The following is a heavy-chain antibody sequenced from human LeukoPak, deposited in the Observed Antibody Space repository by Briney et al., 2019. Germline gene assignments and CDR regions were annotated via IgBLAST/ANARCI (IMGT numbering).Heavy chain of an antibody. V-gene: IGHV4-61*01. D-gene: IGHD3-10*01. CDR3: AKWGISMVRGVIKGYYYGMDV. CDR2: VYYSGTA. J-gene: IGHJ6*02. CDR1: GGSVSSGSYY. Sequence: SETLSLTCTVSGGSVSSGSYYWSWIRQPPGKGLEWIGYVYYSGTANNNPSLNSRVTVSVDTSKNQFSLRLTSLTAADTAVYYCAKWGISMVRGVIKGYYYGMDVWGQGTTVTVSS.